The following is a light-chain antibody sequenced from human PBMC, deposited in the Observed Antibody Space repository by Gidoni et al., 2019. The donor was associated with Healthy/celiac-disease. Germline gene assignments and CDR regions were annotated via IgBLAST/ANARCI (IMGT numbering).Light chain of an antibody. CDR3: QQYDNRPT. J-gene: IGKJ5*01. CDR1: QDISNY. Sequence: DIQMTQSPSSLSASVGARVTITCQASQDISNYLNWYQQKPGKAPKLLIYDASNLETGVPSSFSGSGSGTDFTFTISSLQPEDIATYYCQQYDNRPTFGQGTRLEIK. CDR2: DAS. V-gene: IGKV1-33*01.